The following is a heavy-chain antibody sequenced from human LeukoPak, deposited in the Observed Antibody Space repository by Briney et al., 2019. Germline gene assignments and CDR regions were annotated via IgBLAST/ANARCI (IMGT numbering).Heavy chain of an antibody. D-gene: IGHD4-17*01. CDR1: GGSFSNYA. CDR3: ASRDFGELPAECFQH. V-gene: IGHV1-69*13. Sequence: SVKVSCKASGGSFSNYAISWVRQAPGQGLEWMGGIIPIFGTTHHSQKFQGRVTITADESTSTAYMALSSLRSEDTAVYYCASRDFGELPAECFQHWGRGTLVTVSS. J-gene: IGHJ1*01. CDR2: IIPIFGTT.